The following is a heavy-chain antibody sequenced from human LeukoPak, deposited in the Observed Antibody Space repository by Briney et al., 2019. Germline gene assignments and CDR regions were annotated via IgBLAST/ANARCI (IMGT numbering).Heavy chain of an antibody. CDR1: GFTVSSNY. CDR2: IYSGGST. Sequence: TGGSLRLSCAASGFTVSSNYMSWVRQPPGKGLEWVSVIYSGGSTYYADSVKGRFTISRDNSKNTLYIQMNSLRAEDTAVYYCARASRGDSTYYGMDVWGQGTTVTVSS. CDR3: ARASRGDSTYYGMDV. J-gene: IGHJ6*02. V-gene: IGHV3-66*01. D-gene: IGHD4-17*01.